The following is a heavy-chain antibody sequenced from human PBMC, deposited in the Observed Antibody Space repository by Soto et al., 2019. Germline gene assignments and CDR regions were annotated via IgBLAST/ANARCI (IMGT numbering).Heavy chain of an antibody. J-gene: IGHJ5*02. V-gene: IGHV1-8*01. CDR2: MNPDSGST. D-gene: IGHD6-13*01. Sequence: QVQLVQSGAEVKKPGASVKVSCKASGYTFTTYDINWVRQVQGQGLEWMGWMNPDSGSTGYAQKFQGRVTMTRNTPTSTAYMELSSLKSDDTAVYYCSRGSWAAAGWFDPWGQGTLVTVSS. CDR3: SRGSWAAAGWFDP. CDR1: GYTFTTYD.